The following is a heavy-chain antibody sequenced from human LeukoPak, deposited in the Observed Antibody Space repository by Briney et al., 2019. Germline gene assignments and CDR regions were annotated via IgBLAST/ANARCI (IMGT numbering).Heavy chain of an antibody. Sequence: GGSLRLSCGAASGFTVSSNYMSWVRQAPGKGLEWVSVIYSGGSTYYADSVKGRCTISRDNSKNTLYLQMNSLRAEDTAVYYCASSRGFYDNWGQGTLVTVSS. CDR2: IYSGGST. J-gene: IGHJ4*02. D-gene: IGHD1-26*01. CDR3: ASSRGFYDN. CDR1: GFTVSSNY. V-gene: IGHV3-53*01.